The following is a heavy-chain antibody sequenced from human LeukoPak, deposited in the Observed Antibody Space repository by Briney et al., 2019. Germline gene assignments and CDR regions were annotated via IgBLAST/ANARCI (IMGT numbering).Heavy chain of an antibody. J-gene: IGHJ4*02. CDR1: GGXXXPYX. Sequence: SGGXXXPYXWGWIRQPPGKGLEWTGYIYYSGSTNYNPSLKSRVTISVDTSKNQFSLKLSSVTAADTAIYYCARAVSGRFDYWGQGTLVTVSS. D-gene: IGHD6-19*01. V-gene: IGHV4-59*12. CDR3: ARAVSGRFDY. CDR2: IYYSGST.